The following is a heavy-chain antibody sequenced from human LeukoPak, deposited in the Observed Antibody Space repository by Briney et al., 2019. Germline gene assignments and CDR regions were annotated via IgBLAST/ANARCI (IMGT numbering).Heavy chain of an antibody. V-gene: IGHV5-51*01. CDR2: IYPGDSGT. Sequence: GESLKISCKGSGYSFTSYWIGWVRQMPGKGLEWMGIIYPGDSGTRYSPSFQGQVTISADKSISTAYLQWSSLKASDTAMYYCARLGVAAAGVYYMDVWGKGTTVTVSS. CDR3: ARLGVAAAGVYYMDV. J-gene: IGHJ6*03. D-gene: IGHD6-13*01. CDR1: GYSFTSYW.